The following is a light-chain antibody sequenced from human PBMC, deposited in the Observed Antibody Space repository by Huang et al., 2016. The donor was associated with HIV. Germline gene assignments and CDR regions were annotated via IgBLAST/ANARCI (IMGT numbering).Light chain of an antibody. V-gene: IGKV3-20*01. CDR1: QSVTSTY. J-gene: IGKJ2*01. Sequence: EIVLTQSPGTLSLSPGERATLSCRASQSVTSTYLAWYQQKPGQAPRLRTYGASSRATGIPDRFSGSGSVTDFTLTISRLEPEDFAVYYCQQYGGSPSYTFGQGTKLEIK. CDR3: QQYGGSPSYT. CDR2: GAS.